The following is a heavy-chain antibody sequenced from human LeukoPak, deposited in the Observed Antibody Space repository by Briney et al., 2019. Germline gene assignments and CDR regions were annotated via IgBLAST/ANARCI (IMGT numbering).Heavy chain of an antibody. CDR3: ARDVARLYYFDY. D-gene: IGHD3-16*01. Sequence: GGSLRLSCTVSGFTVSSNSMSWVRQAPGKGLEWVSFIYSDNTHYSDSVKGRFTISRDNAKNSLYLQMNSLRAEDTAVYYCARDVARLYYFDYWGQGTLVTVSS. J-gene: IGHJ4*02. V-gene: IGHV3-53*01. CDR1: GFTVSSNS. CDR2: IYSDNT.